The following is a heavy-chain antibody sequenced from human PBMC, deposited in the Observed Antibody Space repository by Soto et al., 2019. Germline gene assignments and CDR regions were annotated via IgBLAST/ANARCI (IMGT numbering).Heavy chain of an antibody. D-gene: IGHD3-9*01. CDR2: IYSSGET. V-gene: IGHV4-4*07. CDR1: SDSXXGLX. J-gene: IGHJ4*02. CDR3: ARASQCKSYFDCFAWLDY. Sequence: QVQXQESGPGLVXPSETLSLTCTXXSDSXXGLXWTXXXXXXXKGLEWIGRIYSSGETNYNPSLTGRVIMSLDTSKNQFSLNLTSVTAADTAVYYCARASQCKSYFDCFAWLDYWGQGTLVTVSS.